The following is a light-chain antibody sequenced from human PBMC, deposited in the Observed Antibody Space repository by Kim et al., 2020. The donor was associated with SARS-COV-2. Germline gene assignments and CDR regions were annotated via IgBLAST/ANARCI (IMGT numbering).Light chain of an antibody. V-gene: IGKV3-15*01. CDR1: QSVSSN. Sequence: SPGRRATLSCRASQSVSSNLAWFQQKPGQAPRLLIYGASTRATGIPARFSGSGSGTEFTLTISSLQSEDFAVYYCQQYNNWPPWTFGQGTKVDIK. CDR3: QQYNNWPPWT. J-gene: IGKJ1*01. CDR2: GAS.